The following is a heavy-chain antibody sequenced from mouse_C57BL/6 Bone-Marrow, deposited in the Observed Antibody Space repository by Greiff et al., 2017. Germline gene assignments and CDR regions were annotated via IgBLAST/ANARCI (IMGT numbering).Heavy chain of an antibody. CDR3: ARRGTTVVGYFDD. Sequence: VQLQQPGAGLVMPGASVKLSCTASGYTFTSYWMHWVKQRPGQGLEWIGDIDPSDSYTNYTPKFKGKFTLTVDKFSSITYMQISSLASEDSAVYYCARRGTTVVGYFDDWGKGTTLTVSS. D-gene: IGHD1-1*01. CDR2: IDPSDSYT. J-gene: IGHJ2*01. CDR1: GYTFTSYW. V-gene: IGHV1-69*01.